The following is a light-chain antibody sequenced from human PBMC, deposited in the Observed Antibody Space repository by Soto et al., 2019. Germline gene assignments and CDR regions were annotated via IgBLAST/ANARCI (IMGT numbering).Light chain of an antibody. CDR3: QSFDTSLSGFLI. Sequence: QSMLTQPPSVSGAPGQRVTISCTGSSSNIGAGYDVHWYQHLPGTAPKLLIFDNNNRPSGVPDRFSGSKSDTSASLAITGLQAEDEADYYCQSFDTSLSGFLIFGGGTKVTVL. V-gene: IGLV1-40*01. J-gene: IGLJ2*01. CDR2: DNN. CDR1: SSNIGAGYD.